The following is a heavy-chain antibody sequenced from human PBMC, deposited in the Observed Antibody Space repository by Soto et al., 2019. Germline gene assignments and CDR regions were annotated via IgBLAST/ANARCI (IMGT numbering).Heavy chain of an antibody. V-gene: IGHV4-4*02. J-gene: IGHJ6*02. D-gene: IGHD1-26*01. Sequence: QVQLQESGPGLVKPSGTLSLTCAVSGGSISSSNWWSWVRQPPGKGLEWIGEIYHSGSTNYNPSLKSRAPLSPDKXKNQFSLKLSSVTAADTAVYYCARVSGSYYYGMDVWGQGITVTVSS. CDR3: ARVSGSYYYGMDV. CDR2: IYHSGST. CDR1: GGSISSSNW.